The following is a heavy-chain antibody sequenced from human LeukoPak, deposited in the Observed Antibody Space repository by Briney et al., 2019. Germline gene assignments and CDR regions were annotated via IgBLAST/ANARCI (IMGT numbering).Heavy chain of an antibody. Sequence: GGSLRLSCAASGFTFSDYYMNWIRQAPGKGLEWVSYISGSTTYTKYADSVKGRFTISRDNAKNSLYLQMNSLRAEDTAVYYCARDTITMVRGVEDHWGQGTLVTVSS. CDR1: GFTFSDYY. CDR2: ISGSTTYT. V-gene: IGHV3-11*06. CDR3: ARDTITMVRGVEDH. D-gene: IGHD3-10*01. J-gene: IGHJ4*02.